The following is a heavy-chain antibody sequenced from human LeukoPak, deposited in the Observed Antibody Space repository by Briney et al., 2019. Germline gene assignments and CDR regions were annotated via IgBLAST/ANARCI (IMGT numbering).Heavy chain of an antibody. CDR2: IYSGGST. Sequence: GGSLRLSCAASGFTVSSNYMSWVRQAPGKGLEWVSVIYSGGSTYYADSVKGRFTISRDNSKNTLYLQMNSLRAEDTAVYYCARAPRPAYYYDSSGSSHAFDIWGQGTMVTVSS. V-gene: IGHV3-53*01. J-gene: IGHJ3*02. D-gene: IGHD3-22*01. CDR1: GFTVSSNY. CDR3: ARAPRPAYYYDSSGSSHAFDI.